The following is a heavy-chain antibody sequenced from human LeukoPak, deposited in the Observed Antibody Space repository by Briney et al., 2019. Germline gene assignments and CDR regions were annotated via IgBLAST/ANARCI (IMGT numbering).Heavy chain of an antibody. CDR3: ARDHNYAFDN. Sequence: GGSLRLSCTASGFPFIEYSMNWVRQAPGKGLEWISYIGIDSGNTKYADSVRGRFTISTDKAKNSLYLQMNSLRVEDTAVYYCARDHNYAFDNWAREPWSPSPQ. V-gene: IGHV3-48*01. D-gene: IGHD1-1*01. CDR1: GFPFIEYS. CDR2: IGIDSGNT. J-gene: IGHJ4*02.